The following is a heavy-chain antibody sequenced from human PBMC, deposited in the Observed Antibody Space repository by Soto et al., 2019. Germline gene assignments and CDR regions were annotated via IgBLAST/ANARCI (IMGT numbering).Heavy chain of an antibody. J-gene: IGHJ4*01. Sequence: SETLSLTCTVSRGSISSGSYYWDWIRQPPGKGLEWIGNVYYSGSTNYNPSLESRVTISVDTSKNQFSLKLSSVTAADTAVYYCTGPFRARFHYGGPGILVTVSS. CDR1: RGSISSGSYY. D-gene: IGHD3-10*01. V-gene: IGHV4-39*01. CDR3: TGPFRARFHY. CDR2: VYYSGST.